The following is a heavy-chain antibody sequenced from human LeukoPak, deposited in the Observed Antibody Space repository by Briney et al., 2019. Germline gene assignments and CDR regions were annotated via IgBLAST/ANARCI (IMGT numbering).Heavy chain of an antibody. CDR3: ARGITNYYCYYYMDV. Sequence: PPETLSLTCAVYGGSFSGYYWSWIRQPPGKGLEWIGEINHSGSTNYNPSLKSRVTISVDTSKNQFSLKLSSVTAADTAVYYCARGITNYYCYYYMDVWGKGTTVTVSS. CDR1: GGSFSGYY. J-gene: IGHJ6*03. CDR2: INHSGST. D-gene: IGHD3-10*01. V-gene: IGHV4-34*01.